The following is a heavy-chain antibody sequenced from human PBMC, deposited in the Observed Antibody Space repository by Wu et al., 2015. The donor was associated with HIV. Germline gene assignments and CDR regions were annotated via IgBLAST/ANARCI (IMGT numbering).Heavy chain of an antibody. CDR1: GGSFTHYA. D-gene: IGHD3-10*01. Sequence: QVQLVQSGAEVKKPGSSVKVSCKASGGSFTHYAVSWVRQAPGQGLEWMAGTIPVFGTATYAEKFRDRVAISADESTNTAYMELSSLRSDDTAVYYCARAADNYYGFGIIASAAYFDYVGPGNAGHRLL. V-gene: IGHV1-69*12. CDR3: ARAADNYYGFGIIASAAYFDY. J-gene: IGHJ4*02. CDR2: TIPVFGTA.